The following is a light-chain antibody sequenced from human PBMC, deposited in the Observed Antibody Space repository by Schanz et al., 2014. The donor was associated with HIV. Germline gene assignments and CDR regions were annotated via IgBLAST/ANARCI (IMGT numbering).Light chain of an antibody. CDR2: GAS. J-gene: IGKJ1*01. CDR1: QSVSIY. CDR3: QQYGSSPRT. Sequence: EIVLTQSPGTLSLSPGERATLSCRASQSVSIYLAWYQQKPGQGPRLLIYGASSRATGTPDRFSGSGSGTDFTLTISRLEPEDFAVYYCQQYGSSPRTFGQGTRVEI. V-gene: IGKV3-20*01.